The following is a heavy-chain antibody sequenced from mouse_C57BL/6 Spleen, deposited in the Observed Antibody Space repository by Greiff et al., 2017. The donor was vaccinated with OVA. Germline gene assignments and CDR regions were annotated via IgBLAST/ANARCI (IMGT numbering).Heavy chain of an antibody. CDR2: INPSNGGT. V-gene: IGHV1-53*01. Sequence: QVQLQQPGTELVKPGASVKLSCKASGYTFTSYWMHWVKQRPGQGLEWIGNINPSNGGTNYNEKFKSKATLTVDKSSSTAYMQLSSLTSEDSAVYYCARGGTGTVVYYYAMDYWGQGTSVTVSS. CDR1: GYTFTSYW. CDR3: ARGGTGTVVYYYAMDY. J-gene: IGHJ4*01. D-gene: IGHD1-1*01.